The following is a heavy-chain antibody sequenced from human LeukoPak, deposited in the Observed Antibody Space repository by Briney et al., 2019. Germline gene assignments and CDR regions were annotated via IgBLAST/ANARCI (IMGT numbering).Heavy chain of an antibody. V-gene: IGHV4-38-2*02. J-gene: IGHJ4*02. D-gene: IGHD1-26*01. CDR3: AREGIVGAYFDY. CDR2: IYHSGST. CDR1: GYSISSGYY. Sequence: SETLSLTCTVSGYSISSGYYWGWIRQPPGKGLEWIGTIYHSGSTYYNPSLKSRVTISVDTSKNQFSLKLSSVTAADTAVYYCAREGIVGAYFDYWGQGTLVTVSS.